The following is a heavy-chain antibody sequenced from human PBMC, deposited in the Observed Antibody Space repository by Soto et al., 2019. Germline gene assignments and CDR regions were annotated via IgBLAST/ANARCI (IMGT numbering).Heavy chain of an antibody. Sequence: QVQLQESGPGLVKPSQTLSLTCTVSGGSISSAAYYWSWIRQHPGKGLEWIGYISHSGSTYYPPSLKRRVIISADTSKNQFSLNLPSVTAADTAVYYCAREYTYGSNFFDCWGQGALVTVSS. J-gene: IGHJ4*02. D-gene: IGHD5-18*01. V-gene: IGHV4-31*03. CDR1: GGSISSAAYY. CDR2: ISHSGST. CDR3: AREYTYGSNFFDC.